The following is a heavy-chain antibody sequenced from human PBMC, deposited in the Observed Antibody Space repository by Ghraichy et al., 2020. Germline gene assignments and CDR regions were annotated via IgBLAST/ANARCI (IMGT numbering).Heavy chain of an antibody. CDR2: ISSSSSYI. Sequence: GGSLRLSCAASGFTFSSYSMNWVRQAPGKGLEWVSSISSSSSYIYYADSVKGRFTISRDNAKNSLYLQMNSLRAEDTAVYYCARDSSSWQYYYYYYGMDVWGQGTTVTVSS. D-gene: IGHD6-13*01. CDR1: GFTFSSYS. V-gene: IGHV3-21*01. J-gene: IGHJ6*02. CDR3: ARDSSSWQYYYYYYGMDV.